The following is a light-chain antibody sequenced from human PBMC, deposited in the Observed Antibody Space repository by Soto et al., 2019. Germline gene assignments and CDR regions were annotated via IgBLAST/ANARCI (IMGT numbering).Light chain of an antibody. CDR2: DDG. CDR3: QVWDSSRHHVI. CDR1: TFGSKG. Sequence: SYELTQPPSVSVAPGQTARLTCGGDTFGSKGVHWWQQRPGQAPVLVVYDDGGRRSGILERFSGSNSGNTATLTIISVEAGDEADYYCQVWDSSRHHVIFGGGAKRPVL. V-gene: IGLV3-21*02. J-gene: IGLJ2*01.